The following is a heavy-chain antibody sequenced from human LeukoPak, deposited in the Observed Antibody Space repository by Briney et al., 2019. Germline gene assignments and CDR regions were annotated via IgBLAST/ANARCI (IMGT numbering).Heavy chain of an antibody. D-gene: IGHD2-8*01. CDR2: ISSRGSTI. V-gene: IGHV3-11*04. Sequence: GGSLRLSCAASGFTFSDYYMSWIRQAPGKGLEWVSYISSRGSTIYYADSVKGRFTLSRDNAKRSLYLQMNSLRAEDTAVYYCAREGGGYCTNGVCYTGDYFDYWGQGTLVTVSS. CDR1: GFTFSDYY. J-gene: IGHJ4*02. CDR3: AREGGGYCTNGVCYTGDYFDY.